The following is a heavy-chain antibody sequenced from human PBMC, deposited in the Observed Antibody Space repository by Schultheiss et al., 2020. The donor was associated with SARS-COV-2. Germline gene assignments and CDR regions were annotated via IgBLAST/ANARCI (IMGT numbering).Heavy chain of an antibody. J-gene: IGHJ6*02. CDR2: ISSSGSTI. CDR1: GFAFSDYY. CDR3: ANHQRLDYLLDV. Sequence: GGSLRLSCAASGFAFSDYYMSWIRQAPGKGLEWVSYISSSGSTIYYADSVKGRFTISRDNAKNSLYLQMNSLRAEDTAVYHCANHQRLDYLLDVWGQGTTVTVSS. D-gene: IGHD6-19*01. V-gene: IGHV3-11*01.